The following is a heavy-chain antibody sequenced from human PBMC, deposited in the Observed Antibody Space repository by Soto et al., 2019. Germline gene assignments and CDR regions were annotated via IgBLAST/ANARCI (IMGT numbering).Heavy chain of an antibody. D-gene: IGHD6-6*01. CDR2: IIPNGGST. J-gene: IGHJ4*02. CDR3: TRGLASGDY. V-gene: IGHV1-46*03. CDR1: GYIFTNSY. Sequence: QVQLVQPGAEVKKPGAAVRFSGKASGYIFTNSYIHWVRQAPGQGLEWIALIIPNGGSTNYAQNFQGRVTMTRDTSTSTVYMDLSSLRSEDTAVYYCTRGLASGDYWGQGTLITVSS.